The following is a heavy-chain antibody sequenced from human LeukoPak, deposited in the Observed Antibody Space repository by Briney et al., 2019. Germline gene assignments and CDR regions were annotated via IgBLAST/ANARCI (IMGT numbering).Heavy chain of an antibody. CDR3: ARTNVDTAMVTDFDY. J-gene: IGHJ4*02. V-gene: IGHV3-23*01. D-gene: IGHD5-18*01. Sequence: PGGSLRLSCAASGFTFSSYGMSWVRQAPGKGLEWVSAINTSGGSTYYADSVKGRFTISRDNSKNTLYLQMNSLRAEDTAIYYCARTNVDTAMVTDFDYWGQGTLVTVSS. CDR2: INTSGGST. CDR1: GFTFSSYG.